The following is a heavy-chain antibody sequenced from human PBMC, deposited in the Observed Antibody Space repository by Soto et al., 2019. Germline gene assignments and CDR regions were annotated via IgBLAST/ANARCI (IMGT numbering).Heavy chain of an antibody. D-gene: IGHD3-10*01. J-gene: IGHJ4*02. Sequence: GGSLRLSCAASGFTFSSYSMNWVRQAPGKGLEWVSYISSSSSTIYYADSVKGRFTISRDNAKNSLYLQMNSLRAEDTAVYYCARVRGPNLLDSWGQGTLVTVSS. CDR3: ARVRGPNLLDS. CDR1: GFTFSSYS. V-gene: IGHV3-48*01. CDR2: ISSSSSTI.